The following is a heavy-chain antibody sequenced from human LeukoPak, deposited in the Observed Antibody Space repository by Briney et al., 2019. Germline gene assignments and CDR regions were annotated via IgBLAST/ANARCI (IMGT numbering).Heavy chain of an antibody. CDR2: IYYSGSA. V-gene: IGHV4-59*08. D-gene: IGHD5-18*01. CDR1: GGSISSYY. Sequence: SETLSLTCTVSGGSISSYYWSWIRQPPGKGLEWIGYIYYSGSANYNPSLKSRVTISVDTSKNQFSLKLSSVTAADTAVYYCATYSYGYYFDYWGQGTLVTVSS. J-gene: IGHJ4*02. CDR3: ATYSYGYYFDY.